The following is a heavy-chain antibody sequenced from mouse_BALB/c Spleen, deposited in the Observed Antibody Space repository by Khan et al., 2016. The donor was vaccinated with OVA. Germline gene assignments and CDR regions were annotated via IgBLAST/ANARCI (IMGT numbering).Heavy chain of an antibody. CDR3: ARDGSRYNYAMDY. D-gene: IGHD2-3*01. Sequence: EVKLEESGPGLVKPSQSLSLTCTVTGYSITSYYAWNWIRQFPGNKLERMGYLRSSGSTNYNPALKSRISITRDTSKNHFFLQLNSVTTEDTATYDCARDGSRYNYAMDYWGQGTTFTVSS. CDR2: LRSSGST. V-gene: IGHV3-2*02. CDR1: GYSITSYYA. J-gene: IGHJ4*01.